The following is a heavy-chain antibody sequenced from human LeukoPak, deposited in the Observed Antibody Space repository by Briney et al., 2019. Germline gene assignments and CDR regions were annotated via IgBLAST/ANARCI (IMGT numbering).Heavy chain of an antibody. D-gene: IGHD1-26*01. CDR3: ARDRVGATTHDY. V-gene: IGHV3-21*01. CDR1: GFTFSSYA. J-gene: IGHJ4*02. Sequence: GGSLRLSCAASGFTFSSYAMSWVRQAPGKGLEWVSSISSSSSYIYYADSVKGRFAISRDNAKNSLYLQMNSLRAEDTAVYYCARDRVGATTHDYWGQGTLVTVSS. CDR2: ISSSSSYI.